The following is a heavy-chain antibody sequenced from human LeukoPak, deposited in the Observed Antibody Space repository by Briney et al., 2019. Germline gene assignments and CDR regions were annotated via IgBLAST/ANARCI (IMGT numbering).Heavy chain of an antibody. D-gene: IGHD1-26*01. V-gene: IGHV4/OR15-8*02. CDR2: ISLSGQT. CDR3: SGESGAFCPFGY. Sequence: SETLSLTCGVSGGSIRSTNWWSWVRQPPGQGLEWIGEISLSGQTNFTPSLNGRVTMSLDESRNQLSLTLTSVTAADTAIYYCSGESGAFCPFGYWGQGTLLIVPP. J-gene: IGHJ4*02. CDR1: GGSIRSTNW.